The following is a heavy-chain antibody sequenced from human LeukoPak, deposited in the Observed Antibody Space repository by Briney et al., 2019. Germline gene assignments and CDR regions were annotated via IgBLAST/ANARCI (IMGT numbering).Heavy chain of an antibody. CDR2: ISGSGGIS. CDR3: AKDSLRPWSSGYYWYFDL. V-gene: IGHV3-23*01. D-gene: IGHD3-22*01. J-gene: IGHJ2*01. CDR1: GFTFSTYA. Sequence: PGGSLRLSCAASGFTFSTYAMSWVRQAPGKGLKWVSAISGSGGISYYADSVKGRFTISRDNSKNTLYLQMNSLRAEETAVYYCAKDSLRPWSSGYYWYFDLWGRGTLVTVSS.